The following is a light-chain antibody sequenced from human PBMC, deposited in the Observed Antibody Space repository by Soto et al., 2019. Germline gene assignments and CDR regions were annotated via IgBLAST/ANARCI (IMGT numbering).Light chain of an antibody. J-gene: IGLJ3*02. Sequence: QSVLTQPPSASGTPGQRVTISCSGSSSNIGGNTVDWYQQLPGTAPKLLIYSNTHRTAGVPDRFSGSTSATSASLAISGLHSEDEADYYCVTWDDSLNGWVFGGGTKLTVL. CDR1: SSNIGGNT. CDR2: SNT. CDR3: VTWDDSLNGWV. V-gene: IGLV1-44*01.